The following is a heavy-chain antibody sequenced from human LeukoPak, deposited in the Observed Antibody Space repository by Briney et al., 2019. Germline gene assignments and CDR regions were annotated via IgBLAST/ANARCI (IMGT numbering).Heavy chain of an antibody. CDR3: ARTIIQLWLQGTFFDY. CDR1: GGSFSGYY. CDR2: INHSGST. D-gene: IGHD5-18*01. J-gene: IGHJ4*02. Sequence: SETLSLTCAVYGGSFSGYYWSWIRQPPGKGLEWIGEINHSGSTNYNPTLKSRVTISVDTSKNQFSLKLSSVTAADTAVYYCARTIIQLWLQGTFFDYWGQGTLVTVSS. V-gene: IGHV4-34*01.